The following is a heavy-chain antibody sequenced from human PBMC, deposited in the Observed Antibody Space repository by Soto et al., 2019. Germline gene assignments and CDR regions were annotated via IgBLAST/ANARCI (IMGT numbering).Heavy chain of an antibody. CDR2: INPNSGGT. Sequence: GLEWMGWINPNSGGTNYAQKFQGRVTMTRDTSISTAYMELSRLRSDDTAVYYCVRDHSRQLWFRGWFDPRGQGPLV. D-gene: IGHD5-18*01. CDR3: VRDHSRQLWFRGWFDP. J-gene: IGHJ5*02. V-gene: IGHV1-2*02.